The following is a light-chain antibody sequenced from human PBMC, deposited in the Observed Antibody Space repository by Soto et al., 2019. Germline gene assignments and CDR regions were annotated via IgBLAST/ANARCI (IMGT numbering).Light chain of an antibody. CDR1: TSNIGSNY. CDR2: RNN. Sequence: QSVLTQPPSASGTPGQGVTISCSGSTSNIGSNYVYWYQQLPGTAPKLLIYRNNQRPSGVPDRFSGSKSGTSASLAISGLRSEDEADYFCATWDDSLNGFYAVRPGTNVTVL. J-gene: IGLJ1*01. V-gene: IGLV1-47*01. CDR3: ATWDDSLNGFYA.